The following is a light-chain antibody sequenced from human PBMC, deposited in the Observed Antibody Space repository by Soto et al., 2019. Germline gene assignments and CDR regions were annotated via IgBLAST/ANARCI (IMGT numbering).Light chain of an antibody. Sequence: EIVLTQSPGTLSLSPGERATLSCRASQSVSSSYLAWHQQKPGQAPRLLIYGASSRATGIPDRFSGRGSGTDFTLTIRRLEPEDFALYYCQQYGSSPHTFGQGNKLEIK. CDR2: GAS. V-gene: IGKV3-20*01. CDR1: QSVSSSY. CDR3: QQYGSSPHT. J-gene: IGKJ2*01.